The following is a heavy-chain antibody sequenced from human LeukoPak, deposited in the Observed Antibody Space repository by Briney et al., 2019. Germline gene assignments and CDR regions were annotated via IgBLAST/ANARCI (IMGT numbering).Heavy chain of an antibody. CDR3: ARDGVYYDSSGNFDY. J-gene: IGHJ4*02. CDR1: GYPFNNYD. CDR2: ISAYNGNT. V-gene: IGHV1-18*01. D-gene: IGHD3-22*01. Sequence: ASVKVSCKASGYPFNNYDINWVRQAPGQGLEWMGWISAYNGNTNYAQKHQGRVTMTTDTSTSTAYMELRSLRSDDTAVYYCARDGVYYDSSGNFDYWGQGTLVTVSS.